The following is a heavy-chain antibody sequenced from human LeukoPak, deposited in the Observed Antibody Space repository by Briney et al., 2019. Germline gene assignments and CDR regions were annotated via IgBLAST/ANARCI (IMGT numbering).Heavy chain of an antibody. D-gene: IGHD2-15*01. CDR3: ARRFGSGGFYPFDY. CDR2: IYYSGST. Sequence: PSETLSLTCTVSGGSISSYNSYWGWIRQPPGKGLEWIGSIYYSGSTYYNPSLRGRVSISVDTSNTQFSLKLSSVTAADTAVYYCARRFGSGGFYPFDYWGRGTLVTVSS. V-gene: IGHV4-39*01. J-gene: IGHJ4*02. CDR1: GGSISSYNSY.